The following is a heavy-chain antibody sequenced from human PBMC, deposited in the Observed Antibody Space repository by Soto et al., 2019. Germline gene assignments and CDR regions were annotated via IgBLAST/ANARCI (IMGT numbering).Heavy chain of an antibody. CDR1: GYTFASYG. D-gene: IGHD2-15*01. V-gene: IGHV1-18*01. CDR3: ARDLSGNPGY. Sequence: QVQLVQSGAEVKKPGASVKVSCKASGYTFASYGISWVRQAPGQGLEWMGWISAYNGNTNYAQKLXGRAAMXXDPSTSTAYMELRSLRSDDTAVYYCARDLSGNPGYWGQGTLVTVSS. CDR2: ISAYNGNT. J-gene: IGHJ4*02.